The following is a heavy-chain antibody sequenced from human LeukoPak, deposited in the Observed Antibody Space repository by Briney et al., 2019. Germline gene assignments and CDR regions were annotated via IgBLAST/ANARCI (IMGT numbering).Heavy chain of an antibody. D-gene: IGHD6-13*01. Sequence: SETLSLTCTVSGGSISSSSYYWGWIRQPPGKGLEWIGRIYYSGTTYYNPSLKSRFSISVDTSKNQFSLKLSSVTAADTAVYYCARRVSSSWSDYFDYWGQGTLVTVSS. CDR1: GGSISSSSYY. CDR2: IYYSGTT. CDR3: ARRVSSSWSDYFDY. J-gene: IGHJ4*02. V-gene: IGHV4-39*01.